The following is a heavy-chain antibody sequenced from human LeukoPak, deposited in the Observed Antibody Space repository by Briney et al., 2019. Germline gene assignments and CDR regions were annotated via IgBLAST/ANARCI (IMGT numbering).Heavy chain of an antibody. CDR3: AKESAMFRACDI. V-gene: IGHV3-23*01. CDR1: GFTFSSYA. D-gene: IGHD3-10*02. Sequence: GGSLRLSCAASGFTFSSYALSWVRQAPGKGLEWVSAISGSGGSTYYADSVKGRFTISRDNSKNTLYLQMNSLRAEHTAVYYCAKESAMFRACDIGGQETMVTVSS. J-gene: IGHJ3*02. CDR2: ISGSGGST.